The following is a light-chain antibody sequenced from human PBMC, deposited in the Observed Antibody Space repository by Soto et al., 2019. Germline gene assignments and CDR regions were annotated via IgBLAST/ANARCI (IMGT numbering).Light chain of an antibody. CDR3: QQYDNWPPWT. Sequence: EIVMTQSPATLSVSPGERATLSCRASQSVYSNLAWYQQKPGQAPTLLIYGASTRATGVPARFSGSGSGTEFTLTISSLQSEDFAVYYCQQYDNWPPWTFGQGTKVEIK. CDR1: QSVYSN. CDR2: GAS. V-gene: IGKV3-15*01. J-gene: IGKJ1*01.